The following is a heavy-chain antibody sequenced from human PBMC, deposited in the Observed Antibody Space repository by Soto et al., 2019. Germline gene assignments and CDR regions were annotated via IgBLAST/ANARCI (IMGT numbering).Heavy chain of an antibody. Sequence: QVQLVQSGGEVKKPGASVKVSCKASGYTFSSYGINWVRQAPGQGLEWLGWISPYDGNTKYAQILQGRVSMTTDTATKPAYREVRSLRSDDTAVYYCARGGYYDSSGSRNYHYSGMNVWGQGTTVTVSS. CDR1: GYTFSSYG. J-gene: IGHJ6*02. V-gene: IGHV1-18*01. CDR3: ARGGYYDSSGSRNYHYSGMNV. CDR2: ISPYDGNT. D-gene: IGHD3-22*01.